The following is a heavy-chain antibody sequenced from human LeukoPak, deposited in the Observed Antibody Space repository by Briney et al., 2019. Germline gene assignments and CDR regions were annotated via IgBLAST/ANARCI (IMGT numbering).Heavy chain of an antibody. V-gene: IGHV3-30-3*01. CDR1: GVTFSSYA. Sequence: GGSLRLSCAASGVTFSSYAMHWVRQAPGKGLEWVAVISYDGSNKYYADSVKGRFTISRDNSKNTLYLQMNSLRAEDTAVYYCARDRETTVVTPVRPVPFDYWGQGTLATVSS. D-gene: IGHD4-17*01. J-gene: IGHJ4*02. CDR3: ARDRETTVVTPVRPVPFDY. CDR2: ISYDGSNK.